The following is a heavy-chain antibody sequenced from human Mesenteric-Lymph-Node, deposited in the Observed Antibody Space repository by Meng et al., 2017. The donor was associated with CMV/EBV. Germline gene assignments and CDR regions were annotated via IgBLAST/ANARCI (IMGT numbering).Heavy chain of an antibody. Sequence: GGSLRLSCAASGFTFGSSAMTWVRQAPGKGLEWVSSTSADADVTYYADSVKGRFTISRDNSKNTVHLQMNSLRAEDTAVYYCAVQGYSYGYYYGLDVWGQGTTVTVSS. CDR3: AVQGYSYGYYYGLDV. CDR1: GFTFGSSA. D-gene: IGHD5-18*01. J-gene: IGHJ6*02. V-gene: IGHV3-23*01. CDR2: TSADADVT.